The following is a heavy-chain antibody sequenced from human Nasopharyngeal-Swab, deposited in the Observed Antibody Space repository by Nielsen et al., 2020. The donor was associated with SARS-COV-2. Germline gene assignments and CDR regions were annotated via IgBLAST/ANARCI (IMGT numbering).Heavy chain of an antibody. V-gene: IGHV1-18*01. D-gene: IGHD1-26*01. Sequence: ASVKVSCKASGYTFTSYGIIWVRQAPGQGLEWMGWISAYNGNPNYAQKLQGRVTMTTDTSTSTAYMELRSLRSDDTAVYYCARDPSTLRGSNWFDYWGQGTLVTVSS. CDR3: ARDPSTLRGSNWFDY. CDR2: ISAYNGNP. CDR1: GYTFTSYG. J-gene: IGHJ4*02.